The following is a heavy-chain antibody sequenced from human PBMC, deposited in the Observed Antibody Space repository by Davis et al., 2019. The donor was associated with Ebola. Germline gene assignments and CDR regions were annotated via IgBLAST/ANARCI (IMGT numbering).Heavy chain of an antibody. CDR2: IIPIFATA. D-gene: IGHD2-2*01. J-gene: IGHJ6*03. Sequence: SVKVSCKASGGTFSSYAISWVRQAPGQGLEWMGGIIPIFATANYAQKFQGRVTITADESTSTAYMELSSLRSEDTAVYYCARVRRNQLLYMDVWGKGTTVTVSS. CDR3: ARVRRNQLLYMDV. V-gene: IGHV1-69*13. CDR1: GGTFSSYA.